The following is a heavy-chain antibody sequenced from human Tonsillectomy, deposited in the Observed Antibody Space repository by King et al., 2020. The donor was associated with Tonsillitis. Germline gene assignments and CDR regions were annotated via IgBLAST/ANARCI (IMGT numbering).Heavy chain of an antibody. J-gene: IGHJ6*02. CDR1: GGTFSSYA. V-gene: IGHV1-69*04. Sequence: QLVQSGAEVKKPGSSVKVSCKASGGTFSSYAISWVRQAPGQGLEWMGRIIPILGIANYAQKFQGRVTITADKSTSTAYMELSSLRSEDTAVYYCAREGSYYGSGSSYYYYGMDVWGQGTTVTVSS. CDR3: AREGSYYGSGSSYYYYGMDV. D-gene: IGHD3-10*01. CDR2: IIPILGIA.